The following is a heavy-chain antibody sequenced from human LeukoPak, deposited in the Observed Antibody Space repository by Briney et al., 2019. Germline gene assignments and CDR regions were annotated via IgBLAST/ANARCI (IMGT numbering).Heavy chain of an antibody. Sequence: GRSLRLSCAASGFTFSSYGMHWVRQAPGKGLEWVAVISYDGSNKYYADSVEGRFTISRDNSKNTLYLQMNSLGAEDTAVYYCAKEVAIPVAVDAFERWGQGTLVTVSS. CDR1: GFTFSSYG. D-gene: IGHD6-19*01. CDR3: AKEVAIPVAVDAFER. CDR2: ISYDGSNK. V-gene: IGHV3-30*18. J-gene: IGHJ3*02.